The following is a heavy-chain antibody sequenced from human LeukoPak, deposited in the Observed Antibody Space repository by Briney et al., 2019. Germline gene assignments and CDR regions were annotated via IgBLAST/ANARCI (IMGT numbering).Heavy chain of an antibody. CDR2: IIRSGTVT. Sequence: PGGSLRLSCAASGFTPSSYEMNWVRQAPGEGLEWISYIIRSGTVTLYADSVKGRFTISRDNAKNSLYLLMNNLGAEDTAVYYCARYCAGDCYQVMDVWGHGTTVTVSS. V-gene: IGHV3-48*03. D-gene: IGHD2-21*02. CDR3: ARYCAGDCYQVMDV. J-gene: IGHJ6*02. CDR1: GFTPSSYE.